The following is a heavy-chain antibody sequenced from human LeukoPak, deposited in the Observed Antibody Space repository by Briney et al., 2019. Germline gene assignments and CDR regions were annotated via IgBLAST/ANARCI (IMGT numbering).Heavy chain of an antibody. J-gene: IGHJ6*03. CDR1: GYTFTMYY. CDR3: SRAQSWGLSRSLVWLFASYYTYYYMDV. CDR2: INPSDGAT. D-gene: IGHD3-3*01. Sequence: ASVKVSCKASGYTFTMYYIHWVRQAPGQGLEWMGMINPSDGATTYAQRFQGRVTMTRDMSTTTVYMDLRRLRSEDTAVYFCSRAQSWGLSRSLVWLFASYYTYYYMDVWGRGTTVTVSS. V-gene: IGHV1-46*01.